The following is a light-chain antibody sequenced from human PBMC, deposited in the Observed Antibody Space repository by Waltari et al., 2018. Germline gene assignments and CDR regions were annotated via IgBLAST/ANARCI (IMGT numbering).Light chain of an antibody. Sequence: DIQMTQSPSSLSASIGDRVIITCRASQIISTSLNWYQQKAGQAPKLLIYAASSLQGGVPSRFSGSGSETDFTLTISGLQPEDCATYYCQQSYFSPHTFGQGTRVEI. CDR2: AAS. CDR1: QIISTS. V-gene: IGKV1-39*01. CDR3: QQSYFSPHT. J-gene: IGKJ1*01.